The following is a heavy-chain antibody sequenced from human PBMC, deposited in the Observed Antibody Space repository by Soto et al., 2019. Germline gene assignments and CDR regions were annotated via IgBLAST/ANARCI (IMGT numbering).Heavy chain of an antibody. CDR1: GGTFSTYA. J-gene: IGHJ4*02. Sequence: QVQLVQSGAEVKKPESSVKVSCKAPGGTFSTYAISWVRQAPGQGLEWMGGIIPMFGTANYAQRFQDRVTIPADDSTNTGYMELSSLRSEDTAVYFCASGIQLWLRRINNGYSGWGQGTLVTVSS. V-gene: IGHV1-69*12. D-gene: IGHD5-18*01. CDR2: IIPMFGTA. CDR3: ASGIQLWLRRINNGYSG.